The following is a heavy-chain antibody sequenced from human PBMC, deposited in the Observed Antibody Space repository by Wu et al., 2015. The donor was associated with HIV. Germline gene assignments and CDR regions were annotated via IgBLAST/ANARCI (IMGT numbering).Heavy chain of an antibody. CDR2: MKPFRGAV. J-gene: IGHJ1*01. Sequence: QVRLVQSGSVMRKPGSSVRISCETFGYNFIDYPIHWIRHISGKGLEWMGWMKPFRGAVNYARNFQGRVAMTRQLSVDPDNTDRGTAYMDLSGLTSADTADYYCVRRAVCDHCGNFHFQHWGQGTPVVVSS. V-gene: IGHV1-2*02. D-gene: IGHD4-23*01. CDR1: GYNFIDYP. CDR3: VRRAVCDHCGNFHFQH.